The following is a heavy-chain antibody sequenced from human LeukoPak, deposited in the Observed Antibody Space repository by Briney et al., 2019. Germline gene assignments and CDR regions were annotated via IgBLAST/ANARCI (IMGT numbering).Heavy chain of an antibody. CDR3: AKDHVEERDSSGYYYEVDY. J-gene: IGHJ4*02. V-gene: IGHV3-23*01. CDR2: ISGSGGST. CDR1: GLTFSSYA. D-gene: IGHD3-22*01. Sequence: GGSLRLSCAASGLTFSSYAMSWVRQAPGKGLEWVSAISGSGGSTYYADSVKGRFTISRDNSKNTLYLQMNSLRAEDTAVYYCAKDHVEERDSSGYYYEVDYWGQGTLVTVSS.